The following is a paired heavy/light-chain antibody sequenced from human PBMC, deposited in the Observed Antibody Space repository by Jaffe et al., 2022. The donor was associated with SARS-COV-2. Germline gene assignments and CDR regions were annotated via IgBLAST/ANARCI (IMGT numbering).Light chain of an antibody. Sequence: DIVMTQSPDSLAVSLGERATINCWSSQSVLYSSNNKNYLTWYQQKPGQPPKLLIYWASTRESGVPDRFSGSGSGTDFTLTISSLQAEDVAVYYCQQYYETPYTFGQGTKLEIK. J-gene: IGKJ2*01. CDR2: WAS. V-gene: IGKV4-1*01. CDR1: QSVLYSSNNKNY. CDR3: QQYYETPYT.
Heavy chain of an antibody. J-gene: IGHJ4*02. CDR1: GGSISRGGFR. V-gene: IGHV4-31*03. Sequence: QVQLQESGPGLVKPSQTLSLTCTVSGGSISRGGFRWNWIRQHPAKGLEWIGYIYNSGSTNYNPSLKSRVTISLDTSKNELSLKLSSVTAADTAVYYCARDNEASGVGSFDSWGQGTLVTVSS. D-gene: IGHD3-10*01. CDR3: ARDNEASGVGSFDS. CDR2: IYNSGST.